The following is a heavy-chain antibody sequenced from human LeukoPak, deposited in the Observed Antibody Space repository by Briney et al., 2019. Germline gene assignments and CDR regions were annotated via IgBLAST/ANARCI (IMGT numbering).Heavy chain of an antibody. D-gene: IGHD4-17*01. CDR1: GFTYSGSD. J-gene: IGHJ4*02. CDR3: TKSVGTTVTTTPTGY. V-gene: IGHV3-73*01. CDR2: IRSKANSYAT. Sequence: GGPQTLSCAASGFTYSGSDMHGAREASGKGREGVGRIRSKANSYATAYAASVKRRFTISRDDSKNTAYLQMNSLKTEDTAVYYCTKSVGTTVTTTPTGYWGEGTLVTVS.